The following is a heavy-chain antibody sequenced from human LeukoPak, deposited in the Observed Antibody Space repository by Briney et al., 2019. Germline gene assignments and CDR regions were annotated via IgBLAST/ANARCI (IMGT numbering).Heavy chain of an antibody. D-gene: IGHD3-10*01. Sequence: ASVKVSCKASGYTFTGYYMHWVRQAPGQGLEWMGWIIPNSGGTNYAQKFQGRVTMTRDTSISTAYMELSRLRSDDTAVYYCARGGITMVRGVIISPPDDYWGQGTLVTVSS. V-gene: IGHV1-2*02. J-gene: IGHJ4*02. CDR3: ARGGITMVRGVIISPPDDY. CDR2: IIPNSGGT. CDR1: GYTFTGYY.